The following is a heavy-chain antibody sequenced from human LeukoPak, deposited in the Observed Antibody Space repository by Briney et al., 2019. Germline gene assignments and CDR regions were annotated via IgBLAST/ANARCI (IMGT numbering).Heavy chain of an antibody. CDR1: GGSFSGYY. D-gene: IGHD6-13*01. V-gene: IGHV4-34*01. J-gene: IGHJ4*02. CDR2: INHSGST. CDR3: ARGFRYSSSWYYFDY. Sequence: SETLSLTCAVYGGSFSGYYWSWIRQPPGKGLEWIGEINHSGSTNYNPSLKSRVTISVDTSKSQFSLKLSSVTAADTAVYYCARGFRYSSSWYYFDYWGQGTLVTVSS.